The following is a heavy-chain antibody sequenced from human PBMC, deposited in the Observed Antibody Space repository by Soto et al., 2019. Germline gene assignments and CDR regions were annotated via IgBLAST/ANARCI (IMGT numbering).Heavy chain of an antibody. CDR3: ARDVEQWLLDS. CDR1: GFTLSSYS. V-gene: IGHV3-21*01. J-gene: IGHJ4*02. D-gene: IGHD6-19*01. Sequence: EVQLVESGGGLVKPGGSLRLCCAASGFTLSSYSMNWVRQAPGKGLEWVSSISSSSSNIYYADSVKGRFTISRDNAKNSLYLQMNSLRAEDTAVYSCARDVEQWLLDSWGQGTLVTVSS. CDR2: ISSSSSNI.